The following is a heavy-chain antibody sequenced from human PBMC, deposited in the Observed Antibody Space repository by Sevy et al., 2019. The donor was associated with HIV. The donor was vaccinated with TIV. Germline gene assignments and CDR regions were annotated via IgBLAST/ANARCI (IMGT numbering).Heavy chain of an antibody. Sequence: GGSLRLSCAASGFTFSPYWMTWVRQAPGKGLEWVANIRPDGSDKYYVVSVKGRFTISRDNAKNSLYLQMNSLRADDTAMYYCARGVGLDCWGQGALVTVSS. J-gene: IGHJ4*02. CDR2: IRPDGSDK. CDR1: GFTFSPYW. D-gene: IGHD1-26*01. CDR3: ARGVGLDC. V-gene: IGHV3-7*01.